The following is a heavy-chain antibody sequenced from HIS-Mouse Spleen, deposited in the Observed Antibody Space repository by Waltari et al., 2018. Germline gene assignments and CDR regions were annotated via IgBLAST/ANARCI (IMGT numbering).Heavy chain of an antibody. J-gene: IGHJ2*01. CDR1: GGSISSSSYY. V-gene: IGHV4-39*07. CDR2: IYYSGST. D-gene: IGHD6-13*01. Sequence: QLQLQESGPGLVKPSETLSLTCTVSGGSISSSSYYLGWIRRPPGKGLEWIGSIYYSGSTYYNPSLKSRVTISVDTSKNQFSLKLSSVTAADTAVYYCAREIPYSRSWYDWYFDLWGRGTLVTVSS. CDR3: AREIPYSRSWYDWYFDL.